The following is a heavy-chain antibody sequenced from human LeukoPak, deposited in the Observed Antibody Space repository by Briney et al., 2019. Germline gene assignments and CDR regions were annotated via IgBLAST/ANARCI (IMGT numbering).Heavy chain of an antibody. CDR3: ARDRDNCSGGSCYYSYWFDP. V-gene: IGHV1-2*06. CDR1: GYTFTGYY. J-gene: IGHJ5*02. D-gene: IGHD2-15*01. CDR2: INPNSGGT. Sequence: GASVKVSCKASGYTFTGYYMHWVRQAPGQGLEWMGRINPNSGGTNYAQKFQGRVTMTRDTSISTAYMELSRLRSDDTAVYYCARDRDNCSGGSCYYSYWFDPWGQGTLVTVSS.